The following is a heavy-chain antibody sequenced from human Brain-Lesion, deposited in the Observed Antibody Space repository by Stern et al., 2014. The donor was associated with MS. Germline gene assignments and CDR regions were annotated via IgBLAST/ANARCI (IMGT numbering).Heavy chain of an antibody. CDR2: VNNDGRRT. Sequence: VQLVESGGGLVQPGGSLRLSCAASGFTCSNYWMHWVRQAPGKWMVWVSRVNNDGRRTSYADSVKGRFTMSRDNAKNTLYLQMNSLRVEDTAIYYCARGERWFDSWGQGTLVTVSS. CDR3: ARGERWFDS. V-gene: IGHV3-74*02. J-gene: IGHJ5*01. CDR1: GFTCSNYW. D-gene: IGHD3-10*01.